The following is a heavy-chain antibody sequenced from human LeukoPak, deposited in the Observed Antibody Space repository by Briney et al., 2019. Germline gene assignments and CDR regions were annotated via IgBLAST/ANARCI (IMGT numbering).Heavy chain of an antibody. CDR2: INHSGST. Sequence: PSETLSLTCAVYGGSFSGYYWSWIRQPPGKGLEWIGEINHSGSTNYNPSLKSRVTISVDTSKNQFSLKLSSVTAADTAVYYCARGGNTMISNAFDIWGQGTMVTVSS. CDR3: ARGGNTMISNAFDI. V-gene: IGHV4-34*01. D-gene: IGHD3-22*01. CDR1: GGSFSGYY. J-gene: IGHJ3*02.